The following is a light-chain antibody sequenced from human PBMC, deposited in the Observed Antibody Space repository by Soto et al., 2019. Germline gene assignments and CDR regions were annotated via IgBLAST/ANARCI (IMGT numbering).Light chain of an antibody. J-gene: IGLJ2*01. CDR1: SNNIGAGYG. Sequence: QYVLTQPPSVSGAPGQRVTISCTGSSNNIGAGYGVHWYQQLPGTAPKLLIYGNSNRPSGVPDRFSGSKSGTSVSLAITGLQAEDEADYYCQSYDSSLSVLFGGGTQLTVL. CDR2: GNS. CDR3: QSYDSSLSVL. V-gene: IGLV1-40*01.